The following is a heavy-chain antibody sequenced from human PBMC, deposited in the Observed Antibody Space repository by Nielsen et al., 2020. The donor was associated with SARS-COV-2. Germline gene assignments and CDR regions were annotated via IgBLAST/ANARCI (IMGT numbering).Heavy chain of an antibody. CDR2: INHSGST. CDR3: AKGAGIAAPFSYGMDV. V-gene: IGHV4-34*01. CDR1: GGSFSGYY. J-gene: IGHJ6*02. D-gene: IGHD6-6*01. Sequence: SETLSLTCAVYGGSFSGYYWSWIRQPPGKGLEWIGEINHSGSTNYNPSLKSRVTISVDTSKNQFSLKLSSVTAADTAVYYCAKGAGIAAPFSYGMDVWGQGTTVTVSS.